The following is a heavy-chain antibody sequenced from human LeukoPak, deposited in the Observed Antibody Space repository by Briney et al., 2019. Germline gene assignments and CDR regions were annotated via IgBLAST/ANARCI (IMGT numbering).Heavy chain of an antibody. CDR3: AAIPKYYDDYPFPF. D-gene: IGHD4-17*01. CDR1: GYTFTDYY. Sequence: ASVKVSCKASGYTFTDYYMNWVRQAPGQGLEWMGWINPNSGGANYAQKFQDRVTMTTDTSITTAYMELRRLTSDDTAVYYCAAIPKYYDDYPFPFWGQGTLVTVSS. CDR2: INPNSGGA. J-gene: IGHJ4*02. V-gene: IGHV1-2*02.